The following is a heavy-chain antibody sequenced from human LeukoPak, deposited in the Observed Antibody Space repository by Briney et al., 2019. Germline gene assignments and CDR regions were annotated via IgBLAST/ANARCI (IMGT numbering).Heavy chain of an antibody. CDR3: AYWGAVGDFDY. D-gene: IGHD6-19*01. CDR1: GFTFSSYA. J-gene: IGHJ4*02. CDR2: ISGSGGST. Sequence: GGSLGLSCAASGFTFSSYAMSWVRQAPGKGLEWVSAISGSGGSTYYADSVKGRFTISRDNSKNTLYLQMNSLRAEDTAVYYCAYWGAVGDFDYWGQGTPVTVSS. V-gene: IGHV3-23*01.